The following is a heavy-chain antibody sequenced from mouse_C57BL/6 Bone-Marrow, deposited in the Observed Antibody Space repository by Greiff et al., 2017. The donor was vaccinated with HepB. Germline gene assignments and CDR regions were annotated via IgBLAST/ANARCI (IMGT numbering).Heavy chain of an antibody. CDR1: GYTFTSYW. CDR2: IYPGNSDT. Sequence: EVQLQQSGTVLARPGASVKMSCKTSGYTFTSYWMHWVKQRPGQGLEWIGAIYPGNSDTSYNQKFKGKAKLTAVTSASTAYMELSSLTNEDSAVYYCTRGWGLRQDRFDYWGQGTTLTVSS. V-gene: IGHV1-5*01. J-gene: IGHJ2*01. D-gene: IGHD2-4*01. CDR3: TRGWGLRQDRFDY.